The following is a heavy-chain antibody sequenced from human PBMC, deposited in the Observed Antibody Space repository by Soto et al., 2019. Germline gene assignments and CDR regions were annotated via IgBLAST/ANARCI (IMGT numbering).Heavy chain of an antibody. Sequence: GGSLRLSCAASGFTFSNFAMFWVRQAPGKGLEWVSAISGTGANTYYADSVKGRFTISRDNSKNTVFVQMNSLRADDTAVYYCARVNSDYPNFDYWGQGTLVTVSS. J-gene: IGHJ4*02. CDR1: GFTFSNFA. CDR2: ISGTGANT. D-gene: IGHD4-4*01. V-gene: IGHV3-23*01. CDR3: ARVNSDYPNFDY.